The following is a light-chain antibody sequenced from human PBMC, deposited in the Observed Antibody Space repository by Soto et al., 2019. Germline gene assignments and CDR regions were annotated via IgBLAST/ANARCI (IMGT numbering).Light chain of an antibody. CDR3: QHYHSYPWT. CDR2: KAS. Sequence: DIQLTQSPVSLSASVGERVTITCRASQSISSWLAWYQQKSGKAPNLLIYKASNLQTGVPSRFSGSGSGTEFTLTISGLQTEDFATYYCQHYHSYPWTFGQATKVEI. V-gene: IGKV1-5*03. CDR1: QSISSW. J-gene: IGKJ1*01.